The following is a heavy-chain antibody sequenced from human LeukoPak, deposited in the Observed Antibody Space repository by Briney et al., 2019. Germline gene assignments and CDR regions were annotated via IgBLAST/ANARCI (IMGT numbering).Heavy chain of an antibody. CDR2: ISAYNGNT. CDR1: GYTFTSYG. Sequence: ASVKVSCKASGYTFTSYGISWVRQAPGQGLEWMGWISAYNGNTNYAQKLQGRVTMTTDTSTSTAYVELRSLRSDDTAVYYCARDYSVGANRSPDFDYWGQGTLVTVSS. D-gene: IGHD3-16*01. CDR3: ARDYSVGANRSPDFDY. V-gene: IGHV1-18*01. J-gene: IGHJ4*02.